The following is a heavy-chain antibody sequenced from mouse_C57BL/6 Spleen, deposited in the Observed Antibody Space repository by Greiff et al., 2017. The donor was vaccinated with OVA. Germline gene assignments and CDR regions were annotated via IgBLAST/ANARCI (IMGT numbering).Heavy chain of an antibody. CDR3: AQSPTPHWYFDV. CDR1: GFSLTSYA. V-gene: IGHV2-9-1*01. J-gene: IGHJ1*03. Sequence: VQLQQSGPGLVAPSQSLSITCTVSGFSLTSYAISWVRQPPGKGLEWLGVIWTGGGTNYNSALQSRLSISKDNSKSQVFLKMNSLQTYDTARYYCAQSPTPHWYFDVWGTGTTVTVSS. CDR2: IWTGGGT.